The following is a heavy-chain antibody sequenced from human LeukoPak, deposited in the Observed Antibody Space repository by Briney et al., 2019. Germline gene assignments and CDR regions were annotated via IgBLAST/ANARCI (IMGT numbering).Heavy chain of an antibody. CDR2: ICYSGNT. J-gene: IGHJ4*02. CDR1: GGSISSSSYY. V-gene: IGHV4-39*01. CDR3: ASEMATVTGTVLDY. Sequence: PSETLSLTCAVSGGSISSSSYYWGWIRQPPGKGLEWIGNICYSGNTYYNPSLKSRVTISVDTSKNQFSLKLSSVTAADTAVYYCASEMATVTGTVLDYWGQGTLVTVSS. D-gene: IGHD5-24*01.